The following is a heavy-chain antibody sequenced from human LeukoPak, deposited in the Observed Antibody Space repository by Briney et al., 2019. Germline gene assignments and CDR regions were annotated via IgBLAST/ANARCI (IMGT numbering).Heavy chain of an antibody. J-gene: IGHJ6*03. CDR3: ARVESGYCSSTSCYSDYYYYMDV. CDR2: VYDIGST. V-gene: IGHV4-59*08. D-gene: IGHD2-2*01. CDR1: GGSIGSHY. Sequence: SETLSLTCTVSGGSIGSHYWTWIRQTPGKGLEWIGYVYDIGSTKYNPSLKSRVTISVDTSKNQFSLKLSSVTAADTAVYYCARVESGYCSSTSCYSDYYYYMDVWGKGTTVTVSS.